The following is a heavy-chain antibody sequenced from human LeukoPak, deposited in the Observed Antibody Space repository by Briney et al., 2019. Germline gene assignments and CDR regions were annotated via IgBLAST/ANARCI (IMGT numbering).Heavy chain of an antibody. CDR1: GGSISSGGYS. CDR3: ARGNNIDSGGSPEGDY. Sequence: SQTLSLTCAVSGGSISSGGYSWSWIRQPPGKGLEWIGYIYHSGSTYYNPSLKSRVTISVDRSKNQFSLKLSSVTAADTAVYYCARGNNIDSGGSPEGDYWGQGTLVTVSS. CDR2: IYHSGST. V-gene: IGHV4-30-2*01. J-gene: IGHJ4*02. D-gene: IGHD4-23*01.